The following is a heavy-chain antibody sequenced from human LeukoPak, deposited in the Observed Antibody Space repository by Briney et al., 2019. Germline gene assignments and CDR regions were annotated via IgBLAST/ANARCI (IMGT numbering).Heavy chain of an antibody. Sequence: PSQTLSLTCTVSGGSISSGGYYWSWIRQPPGKGLEWIGYIYHSGSTYYNLSLKSRVTISVDRSKNQFSLKLSSVTAADTAVYYCARAGSSGWYLDYWGQGTLVTVSS. D-gene: IGHD6-19*01. V-gene: IGHV4-30-2*01. CDR2: IYHSGST. CDR1: GGSISSGGYY. CDR3: ARAGSSGWYLDY. J-gene: IGHJ4*02.